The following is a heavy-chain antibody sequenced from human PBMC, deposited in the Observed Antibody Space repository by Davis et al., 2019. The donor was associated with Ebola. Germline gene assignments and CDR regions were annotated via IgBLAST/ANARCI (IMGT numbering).Heavy chain of an antibody. J-gene: IGHJ4*02. V-gene: IGHV3-9*01. CDR1: GFTFDDYA. CDR3: ARDSLWCSSTSCYGSPFDY. Sequence: SLKISCAASGFTFDDYAMHWVRQAPGKGLEWVSGISWNSGSIGYADSVKGRFTISRDDSKNSLYLQMNSLKTEDTAVYYCARDSLWCSSTSCYGSPFDYWGQGTLVTVSS. D-gene: IGHD2-2*01. CDR2: ISWNSGSI.